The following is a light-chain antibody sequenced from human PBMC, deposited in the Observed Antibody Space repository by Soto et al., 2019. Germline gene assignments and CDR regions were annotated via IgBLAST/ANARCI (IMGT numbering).Light chain of an antibody. CDR2: DVS. V-gene: IGLV2-14*03. CDR3: RSCMGTSTPGV. CDR1: NSDVGGYNY. J-gene: IGLJ1*01. Sequence: QSALTQPASVSGSPGQSITISCTGTNSDVGGYNYVSWYQQHPGKAPKLIIYDVSNRPSGVSSRFSGSKSGSTAYLIISGLQAEDVADYYCRSCMGTSTPGVFVMGTQLTLL.